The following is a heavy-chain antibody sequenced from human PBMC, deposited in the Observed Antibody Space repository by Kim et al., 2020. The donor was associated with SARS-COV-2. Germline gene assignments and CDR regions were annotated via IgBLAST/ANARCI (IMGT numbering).Heavy chain of an antibody. CDR2: IWYDGSNK. CDR3: ARVDIVTMVQGGRTYYYYYMDV. V-gene: IGHV3-33*01. Sequence: GGSLRLSCAASGFTFSSYGMHWVRQAPGKGLEWVAVIWYDGSNKYYADSVKGRFTISRDNSKNTLYLQMNSLRAEDTAVYYCARVDIVTMVQGGRTYYYYYMDVWGKGTTVTVSS. CDR1: GFTFSSYG. J-gene: IGHJ6*03. D-gene: IGHD3-10*01.